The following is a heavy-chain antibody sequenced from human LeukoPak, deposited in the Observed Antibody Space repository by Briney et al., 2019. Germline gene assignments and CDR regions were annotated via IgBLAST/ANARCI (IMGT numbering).Heavy chain of an antibody. CDR3: AKAGSNWGYFDY. V-gene: IGHV3-23*01. CDR1: GFTFSCYA. D-gene: IGHD7-27*01. Sequence: GGSLRLSCAASGFTFSCYAMSWVRQAPGKGLEWVSAISGTGGSTHYADSVKGRFTISRDNSKNTLYLQMNSLRAEDTAVYYCAKAGSNWGYFDYWGQGTLVTVSS. CDR2: ISGTGGST. J-gene: IGHJ4*02.